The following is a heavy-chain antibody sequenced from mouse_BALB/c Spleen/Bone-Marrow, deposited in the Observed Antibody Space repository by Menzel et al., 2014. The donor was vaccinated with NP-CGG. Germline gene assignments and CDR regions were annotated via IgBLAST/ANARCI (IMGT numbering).Heavy chain of an antibody. CDR2: ISSGGSYT. J-gene: IGHJ4*01. D-gene: IGHD2-13*01. Sequence: EVQRVESGGGLVKPGGSLKLSCAASGFTFSSYTMSWVRQTPEKRLEWVATISSGGSYTYYPASVKGRFTISRDNAKTTLYLQMRSLKSEDTDMYYCTRDLYECDSYYAMDYGGQGTSVTVSS. CDR3: TRDLYECDSYYAMDY. V-gene: IGHV5-6-4*01. CDR1: GFTFSSYT.